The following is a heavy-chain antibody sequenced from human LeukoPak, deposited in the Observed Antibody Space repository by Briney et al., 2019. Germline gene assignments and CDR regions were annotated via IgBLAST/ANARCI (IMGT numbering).Heavy chain of an antibody. J-gene: IGHJ4*02. D-gene: IGHD2-2*01. CDR1: GFTFDDYG. Sequence: GGSLRLSCAASGFTFDDYGMGWVRQAPGKGLEWVSGINWNGGSTGYADSVKGRFTISRDNSKNTLYLQMNSLRAEDTAVYYCATSILSYCSSTSCPPDYWGQGTLVTVSS. CDR3: ATSILSYCSSTSCPPDY. V-gene: IGHV3-20*04. CDR2: INWNGGST.